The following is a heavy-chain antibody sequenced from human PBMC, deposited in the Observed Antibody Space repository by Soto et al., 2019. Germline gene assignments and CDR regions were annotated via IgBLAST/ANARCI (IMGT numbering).Heavy chain of an antibody. CDR3: ARDLHPFVLYYGMDV. Sequence: QVQLVESGGGVVQPGRSLRLSCAASGFTFSSYGMHWVRQAPGKGLEWVAVIWYDGSNKYYADSVKGRFTISRDNSKNTLYLQMNSLRAEDTAVYYCARDLHPFVLYYGMDVWGQGTTVTVSS. CDR2: IWYDGSNK. J-gene: IGHJ6*02. V-gene: IGHV3-33*01. CDR1: GFTFSSYG.